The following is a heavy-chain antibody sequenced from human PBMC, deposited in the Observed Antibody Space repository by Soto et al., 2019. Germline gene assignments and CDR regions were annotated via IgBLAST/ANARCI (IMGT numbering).Heavy chain of an antibody. CDR3: ARRGITFGGVIVIRGIDDY. CDR1: GGSISSSSYY. Sequence: SETLSLTSTVSGGSISSSSYYWGWIRQPPGKGLEWIGSIYYSGSTYYNPSLKSRVTISVDTSKNQFSLKLSSVTAADTAVYYCARRGITFGGVIVIRGIDDYWGQGTLVTVSS. J-gene: IGHJ4*02. D-gene: IGHD3-16*02. CDR2: IYYSGST. V-gene: IGHV4-39*01.